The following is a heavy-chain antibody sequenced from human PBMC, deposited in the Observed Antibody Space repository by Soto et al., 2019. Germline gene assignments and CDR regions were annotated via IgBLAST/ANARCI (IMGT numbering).Heavy chain of an antibody. D-gene: IGHD1-1*01. CDR3: ARTGTPNPDNYYYYYMDV. CDR1: GGSFSGYY. J-gene: IGHJ6*03. Sequence: SETLSLTCAVYGGSFSGYYWSWIRQPPGKGLEWIGEINHSGSTNYNPSLKSRVTISVDTSKNQFSLKLSSVTAADTAVYYCARTGTPNPDNYYYYYMDVWGKGTTVTVSS. V-gene: IGHV4-34*01. CDR2: INHSGST.